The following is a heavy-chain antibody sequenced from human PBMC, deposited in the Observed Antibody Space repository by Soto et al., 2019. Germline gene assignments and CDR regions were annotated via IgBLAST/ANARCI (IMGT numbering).Heavy chain of an antibody. CDR3: ARDNPRGIVGAISSPDP. Sequence: GASVKVSCKASGYTFTSYGISWVRQAPGQGLEWMGWISAYNGNTNYAQKLQGRVTMTTDTSTSTAYMELRSLRSDDTAVYYCARDNPRGIVGAISSPDPWGQGTLVTVSS. CDR1: GYTFTSYG. V-gene: IGHV1-18*01. CDR2: ISAYNGNT. J-gene: IGHJ5*02. D-gene: IGHD1-26*01.